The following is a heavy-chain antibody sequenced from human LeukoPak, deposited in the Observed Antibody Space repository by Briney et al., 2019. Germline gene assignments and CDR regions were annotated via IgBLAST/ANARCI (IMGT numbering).Heavy chain of an antibody. J-gene: IGHJ4*02. V-gene: IGHV3-30*18. CDR1: GFTFSSYG. CDR2: ISYDGSNK. D-gene: IGHD3-22*01. Sequence: PGRSLRLSCAASGFTFSSYGMHWVRQAPGKGLEWVAVISYDGSNKYYADSVKGRFTISRDNSKNTLYLQMNSLRAEDTAVYYCAKDGRITMIVVVISGFDYWGQGTLVTVSS. CDR3: AKDGRITMIVVVISGFDY.